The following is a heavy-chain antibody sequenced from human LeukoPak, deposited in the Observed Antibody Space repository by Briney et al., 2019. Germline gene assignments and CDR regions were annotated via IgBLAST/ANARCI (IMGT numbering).Heavy chain of an antibody. Sequence: GGSLRLSCAASGFTFSDYAMGWVRQAPGKGLEWVSSISGSGGSTYYADSVKGRFTISRDSSKNTLYLQMNSLRAEDTAVYYCARTYYYDSSDYSALGYWGQGTLVTVSS. CDR2: ISGSGGST. CDR3: ARTYYYDSSDYSALGY. CDR1: GFTFSDYA. J-gene: IGHJ4*02. D-gene: IGHD3-22*01. V-gene: IGHV3-23*01.